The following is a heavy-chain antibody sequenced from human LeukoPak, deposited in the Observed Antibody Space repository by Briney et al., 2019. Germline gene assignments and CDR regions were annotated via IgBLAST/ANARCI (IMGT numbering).Heavy chain of an antibody. Sequence: GGSLRLSCAASGLTFSTYWMHWVRQDPGKGLVWVSRISSDASITSYAGPVKGRFTISRDNAKNTLYLQMNSLRAEDTALYYCAASARTYIGSSLDYWGQGTLVTVSS. CDR1: GLTFSTYW. V-gene: IGHV3-74*01. D-gene: IGHD2-15*01. J-gene: IGHJ4*02. CDR3: AASARTYIGSSLDY. CDR2: ISSDASIT.